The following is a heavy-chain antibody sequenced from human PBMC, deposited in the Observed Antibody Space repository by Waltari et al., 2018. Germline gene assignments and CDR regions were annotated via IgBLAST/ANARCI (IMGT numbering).Heavy chain of an antibody. D-gene: IGHD2-21*01. CDR3: ARHIDSIRSA. J-gene: IGHJ5*02. CDR2: ITPKRGAT. CDR1: GYTFTDSV. V-gene: IGHV1-2*06. Sequence: QVQLVQSGAEVKKPGASVKVSCKASGYTFTDSVIDWVRHAPGQGLEGMVLITPKRGATTYPQKLQGRITMTRDTSIGTAYMELGSVTSDDTALYYCARHIDSIRSAWGQGTLVTVSS.